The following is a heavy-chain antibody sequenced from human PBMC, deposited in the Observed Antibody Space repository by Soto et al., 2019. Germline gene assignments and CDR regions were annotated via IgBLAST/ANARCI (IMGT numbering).Heavy chain of an antibody. CDR1: GGSISSYY. J-gene: IGHJ3*02. CDR2: IYYSGST. V-gene: IGHV4-59*01. CDR3: ARVALTDIVATIEAFDI. Sequence: PSETLSLTCTVSGGSISSYYWSWIRQPPGKGLEWIGYIYYSGSTNYNPSLKSRVTISVDTSKNQFSLKLSSVTAVDTAVYYCARVALTDIVATIEAFDIWGQGTMVTVSS. D-gene: IGHD5-12*01.